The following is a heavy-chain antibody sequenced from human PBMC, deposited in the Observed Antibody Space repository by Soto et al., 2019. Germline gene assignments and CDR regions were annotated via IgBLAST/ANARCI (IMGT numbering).Heavy chain of an antibody. J-gene: IGHJ5*02. Sequence: GASVKVSCKASGYTFSDYYMHWVRQAPGQGLEWMGWINPNSGVTKYAQKFQGRVTMTRDTSISTAYMELSRLRSDDAAVYYCARPKLNGVCCNNWFDPWGHGSLVTVSS. V-gene: IGHV1-2*02. CDR1: GYTFSDYY. D-gene: IGHD2-8*01. CDR3: ARPKLNGVCCNNWFDP. CDR2: INPNSGVT.